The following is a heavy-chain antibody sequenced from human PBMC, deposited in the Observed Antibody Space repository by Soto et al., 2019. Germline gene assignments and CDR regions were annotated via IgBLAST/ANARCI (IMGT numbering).Heavy chain of an antibody. CDR2: ISSSSSTI. CDR3: ARDKGRAPLDY. J-gene: IGHJ4*02. Sequence: EVQLVESGGGLVQPGGSLRLSCAASGFTFSSYSMNWVRQAPGKGLEWVSYISSSSSTIYYADSVKGRFTTSRDNAKDPRYLQMNSLSAEDTAVYYCARDKGRAPLDYWGQGALVTVSS. CDR1: GFTFSSYS. D-gene: IGHD2-15*01. V-gene: IGHV3-48*01.